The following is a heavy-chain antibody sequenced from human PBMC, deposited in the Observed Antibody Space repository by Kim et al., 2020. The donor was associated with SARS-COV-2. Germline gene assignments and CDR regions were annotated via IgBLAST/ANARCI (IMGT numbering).Heavy chain of an antibody. V-gene: IGHV3-23*01. Sequence: GGSLRLSCAASGFNIRDFAMSWVRQGPGKGLEWVSAVSGGGARTYYADSVKGRFTISRDTSKNTLHLEMSSLRAEDTALYYCAKDVKESSSWYTVGYWGQGTLVAVSS. CDR1: GFNIRDFA. CDR2: VSGGGART. D-gene: IGHD6-13*01. J-gene: IGHJ4*02. CDR3: AKDVKESSSWYTVGY.